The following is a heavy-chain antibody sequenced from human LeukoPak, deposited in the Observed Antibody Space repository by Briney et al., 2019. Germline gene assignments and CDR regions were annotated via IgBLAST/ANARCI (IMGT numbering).Heavy chain of an antibody. J-gene: IGHJ6*02. CDR2: ISSSSSYI. CDR1: GFTFSSYS. CDR3: ARELGLRFLEWSPSSYGMDV. V-gene: IGHV3-21*01. D-gene: IGHD3-3*01. Sequence: GGSLRLSCAASGFTFSSYSMNWVRQAPGKGLEWVSSISSSSSYIYYADSVKGRFTISRDNAKNPPYLQMNSLRAEETAVYYCARELGLRFLEWSPSSYGMDVWGQGTTVTVSS.